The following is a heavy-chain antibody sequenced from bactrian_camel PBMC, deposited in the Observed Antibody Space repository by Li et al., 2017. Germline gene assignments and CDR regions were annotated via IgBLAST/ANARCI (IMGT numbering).Heavy chain of an antibody. CDR2: IYKSGGRT. V-gene: IGHV3S54*01. CDR1: GYVYTTNA. J-gene: IGHJ7*01. Sequence: HVQLVESGGGSVQAGGSLRLSCKFSGYVYTTNAMGWFRQAPGKEREGVAVIYKSGGRTYYADSVKGRFTISQDNAKNTVYLQMNDLKPEDSGTYYCAAKVVEGSCSTVTAIDLWGRGTQVTVS. D-gene: IGHD6*01.